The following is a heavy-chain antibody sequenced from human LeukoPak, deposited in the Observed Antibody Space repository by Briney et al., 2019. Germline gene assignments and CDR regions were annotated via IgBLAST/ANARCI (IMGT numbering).Heavy chain of an antibody. CDR3: ARDAWELPLGY. CDR2: IKQDGRET. CDR1: GFTFSRFW. Sequence: GGSLRLSCAASGFTFSRFWMSWVRQAPGKGLEWVANIKQDGRETYYVDSVKGRFTISRDNAKNSLYLQMNSLRAEDSAVYYCARDAWELPLGYWGQGILVTVSS. J-gene: IGHJ4*02. V-gene: IGHV3-7*01. D-gene: IGHD1-26*01.